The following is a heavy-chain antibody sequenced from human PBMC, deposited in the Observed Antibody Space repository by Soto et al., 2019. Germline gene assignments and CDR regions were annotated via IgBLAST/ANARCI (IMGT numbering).Heavy chain of an antibody. D-gene: IGHD1-1*01. V-gene: IGHV3-53*01. J-gene: IGHJ4*02. CDR2: IYSGGDT. Sequence: GGSLRLSCAASDFTVRTNYMSWVRQAPGKGLEWVSVIYSGGDTEYADSVKGRFTISRDNFKNTLYLQMNNLRVEDTAVYYCASGPVASTTPSHYWGQGTLVTVSS. CDR3: ASGPVASTTPSHY. CDR1: DFTVRTNY.